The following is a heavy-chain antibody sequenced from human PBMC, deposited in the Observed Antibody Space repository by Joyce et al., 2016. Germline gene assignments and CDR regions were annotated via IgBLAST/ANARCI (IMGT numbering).Heavy chain of an antibody. CDR1: GYTFTSYA. D-gene: IGHD3-16*01. CDR2: INAGNGKT. Sequence: QVQLVQSGAEVKHPGASVKLSCKASGYTFTSYAIHWLRQAPGKRLEYMGWINAGNGKTTYSHNFQGRLTLTRGSSARGAYMELSGLKSEDTALYYCARGWGTRAFDVWGQGTMVTVSS. J-gene: IGHJ3*01. CDR3: ARGWGTRAFDV. V-gene: IGHV1-3*01.